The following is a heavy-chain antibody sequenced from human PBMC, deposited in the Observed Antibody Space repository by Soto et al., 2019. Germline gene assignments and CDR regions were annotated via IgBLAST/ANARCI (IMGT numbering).Heavy chain of an antibody. V-gene: IGHV1-2*04. CDR1: GYTFTGYY. CDR3: ARAGYYDILTGYSAQYYYYGMDV. CDR2: INPNSGGT. Sequence: ASVKVSCKASGYTFTGYYMHWVRQAPGQGLEWMGWINPNSGGTNYAQKFQGWVTMTRDTSISTAYMELSRLRSDDTAVYYCARAGYYDILTGYSAQYYYYGMDVWGQGTTVTVSS. J-gene: IGHJ6*02. D-gene: IGHD3-9*01.